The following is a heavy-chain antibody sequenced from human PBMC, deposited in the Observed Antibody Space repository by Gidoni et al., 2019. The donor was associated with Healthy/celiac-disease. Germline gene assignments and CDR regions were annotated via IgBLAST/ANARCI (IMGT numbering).Heavy chain of an antibody. J-gene: IGHJ5*02. Sequence: QVQLVQSGAEVKKPGSSVKVSCKASGGTLSSYAISWVRQAPGQGLEWMGGIIPIFGTANYAQKFQGRVTITADESTSTAYMELSSLRSEDTAVYYCARDLGATYYYDSSGYYAWGQGTLVTVSS. V-gene: IGHV1-69*01. CDR3: ARDLGATYYYDSSGYYA. D-gene: IGHD3-22*01. CDR1: GGTLSSYA. CDR2: IIPIFGTA.